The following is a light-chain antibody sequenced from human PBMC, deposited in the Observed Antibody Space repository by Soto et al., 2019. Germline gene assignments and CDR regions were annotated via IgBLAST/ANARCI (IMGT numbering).Light chain of an antibody. J-gene: IGKJ1*01. CDR1: QNIITY. CDR2: GAS. Sequence: DIEMTQSPSSLSASVGDRVAITCRASQNIITYLNWYQQKPGQAPELLIHGASRLQSGVPARFSGSGSGTEFTLTISSLQTDDFSTYYCQQYHSYWTFGQGTKV. V-gene: IGKV1-39*01. CDR3: QQYHSYWT.